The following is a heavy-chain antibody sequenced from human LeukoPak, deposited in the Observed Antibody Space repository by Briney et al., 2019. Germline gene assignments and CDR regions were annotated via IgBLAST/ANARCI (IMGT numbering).Heavy chain of an antibody. Sequence: GGSLRLSCAASGFTFSSYSMNWVRQAPGKGLEWVSYISSSSSTIYYADSVKGRFTISRDNAKNSLYLQMNSLRAEDTAVYYCARELAAAGYYYYYYGMDVWGQGTTVTVSS. J-gene: IGHJ6*02. CDR2: ISSSSSTI. V-gene: IGHV3-48*01. CDR1: GFTFSSYS. CDR3: ARELAAAGYYYYYYGMDV. D-gene: IGHD6-13*01.